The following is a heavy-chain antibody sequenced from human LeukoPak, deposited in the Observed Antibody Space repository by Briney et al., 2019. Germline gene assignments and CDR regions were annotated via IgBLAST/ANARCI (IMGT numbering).Heavy chain of an antibody. CDR2: IKYDGSKT. J-gene: IGHJ4*02. CDR1: GMTFDRHG. D-gene: IGHD3-3*01. V-gene: IGHV3-30*02. CDR3: AKDTIFTVDPFDY. Sequence: PGGSLRLSCVVSGMTFDRHGMHWVRQPPGKGLEWLAFIKYDGSKTEYDDSVKGRFTVSRDNSKNTLYLEMNSLRAEDTAVYYCAKDTIFTVDPFDYWGQGTLVTVSS.